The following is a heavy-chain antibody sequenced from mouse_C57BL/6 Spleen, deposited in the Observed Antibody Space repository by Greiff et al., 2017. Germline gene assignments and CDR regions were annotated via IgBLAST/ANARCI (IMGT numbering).Heavy chain of an antibody. J-gene: IGHJ2*01. CDR3: ARRGYGNFDY. D-gene: IGHD2-10*02. Sequence: QVQLQQPGAELVKPGASVKLSCKASGYTFTNYWMQWVKQRPGQGLEWIGEIDPSDSYTNYNQKFKGKATLTVDTSSSTAYMQLSSLTSEDSAVYYCARRGYGNFDYWGQGTTLTVSS. V-gene: IGHV1-50*01. CDR2: IDPSDSYT. CDR1: GYTFTNYW.